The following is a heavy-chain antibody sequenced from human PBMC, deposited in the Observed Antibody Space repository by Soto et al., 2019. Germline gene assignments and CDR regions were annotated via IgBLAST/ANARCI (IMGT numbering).Heavy chain of an antibody. D-gene: IGHD2-15*01. Sequence: RGESLKISCKGSGYSFGHFWIGWVRQMPGKGLEWMGIIYPGDSDTRYSPSFQGHVTISADKSISTAYLQWSSLKASDTAMYYCARHYRVVVVAADGLFDYWGQGTLVTVSS. CDR3: ARHYRVVVVAADGLFDY. J-gene: IGHJ4*02. CDR2: IYPGDSDT. V-gene: IGHV5-51*01. CDR1: GYSFGHFW.